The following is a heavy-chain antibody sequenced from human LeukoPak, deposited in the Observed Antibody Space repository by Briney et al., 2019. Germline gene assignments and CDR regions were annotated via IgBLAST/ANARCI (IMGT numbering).Heavy chain of an antibody. D-gene: IGHD6-19*01. CDR2: IKQDGSEK. CDR3: ARTPGIAVAEIFDY. V-gene: IGHV3-7*03. Sequence: GGSLRLSCAASGFTFSSYWMSWVRQAPGKGLEWVANIKQDGSEKYYVDSVKGRFTISRDNAKNSLYLQMNSLGAEDTAVYYCARTPGIAVAEIFDYWGQGTLVTVSS. J-gene: IGHJ4*02. CDR1: GFTFSSYW.